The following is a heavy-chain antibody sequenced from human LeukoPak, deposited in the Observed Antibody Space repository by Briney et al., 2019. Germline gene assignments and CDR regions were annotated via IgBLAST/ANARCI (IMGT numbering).Heavy chain of an antibody. CDR3: ARAGCSSTSCSEWDV. V-gene: IGHV1-69*05. CDR1: GGTFSSYA. D-gene: IGHD2-2*01. Sequence: ASVKVSCKASGGTFSSYAISWVRQAPGQGLEWMGGIIPIFGTANYAQKFQGRVTITTDESTSTAYMELSSLRSEDTAVYYCARAGCSSTSCSEWDVWGKGTTVTVSS. CDR2: IIPIFGTA. J-gene: IGHJ6*04.